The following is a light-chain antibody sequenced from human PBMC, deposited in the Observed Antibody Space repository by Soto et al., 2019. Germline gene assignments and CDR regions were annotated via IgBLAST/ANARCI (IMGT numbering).Light chain of an antibody. CDR2: DTS. CDR3: QQYNNWRSIS. J-gene: IGKJ5*01. Sequence: EVVLTQSPATLSLSPGERAALSCKASQSVHNFLAWYQQKPGQAPRLLIYDTSTRAAGIPARFSGSGSGTDFTPTISSLQSEDFAVYYCQQYNNWRSISFGQGTRLEIK. V-gene: IGKV3-15*01. CDR1: QSVHNF.